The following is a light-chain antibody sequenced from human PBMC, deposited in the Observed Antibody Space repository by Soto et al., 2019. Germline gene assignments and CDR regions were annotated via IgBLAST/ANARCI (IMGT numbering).Light chain of an antibody. CDR2: DVS. V-gene: IGLV2-14*01. J-gene: IGLJ1*01. Sequence: QSALTQPASVSASPGQSIAISCTGTRSDIGSYNYVSWYQQHPGKAPKMVIYDVSNRPSGVSNRFSGSKSGNTASLTISGLHAEDEADYHCASYTGSSTPYVFGTGTKVTVL. CDR3: ASYTGSSTPYV. CDR1: RSDIGSYNY.